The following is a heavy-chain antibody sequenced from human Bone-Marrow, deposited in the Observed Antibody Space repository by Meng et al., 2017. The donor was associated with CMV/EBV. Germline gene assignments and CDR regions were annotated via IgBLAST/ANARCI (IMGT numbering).Heavy chain of an antibody. V-gene: IGHV1-69*02. Sequence: SVKVSCKASGGTFSSYTISWVRQAPGQGLEWMGRIIPILGIANYAQKFQGRVTITADKSTSTAYMELSSLRSEDTAVYYCARVRNYDFWSGYYYYYYGRAFWGQGTTVTGSS. D-gene: IGHD3-3*01. J-gene: IGHJ6*02. CDR1: GGTFSSYT. CDR2: IIPILGIA. CDR3: ARVRNYDFWSGYYYYYYGRAF.